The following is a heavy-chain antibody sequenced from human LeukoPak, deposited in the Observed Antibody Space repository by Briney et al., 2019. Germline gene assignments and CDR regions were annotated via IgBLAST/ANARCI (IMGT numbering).Heavy chain of an antibody. J-gene: IGHJ4*02. CDR1: GFTFSSYA. Sequence: GGSLRLSCAASGFTFSSYAMSWVRQAPGKGLEWASAISGSGGSTYYADSVKGRFTISRDNSKNTLYLQMNSLRAEDTAVYYCAKDRGNTIFGVALDYWGQGTLVTVSS. CDR3: AKDRGNTIFGVALDY. V-gene: IGHV3-23*01. D-gene: IGHD3-3*01. CDR2: ISGSGGST.